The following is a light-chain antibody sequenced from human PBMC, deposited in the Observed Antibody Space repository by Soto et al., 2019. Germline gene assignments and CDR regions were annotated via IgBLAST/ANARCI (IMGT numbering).Light chain of an antibody. CDR3: SSYTTTSTGV. CDR2: EVS. V-gene: IGLV2-14*01. J-gene: IGLJ3*02. Sequence: QSALTQPASVSGSPGQSITISCTDVGYYNYVSWYQQHPGKDPKLMIYEVSRRPSGISNRVSGSKSDNTASLTISGLQAEDEADYYCSSYTTTSTGVFGGGTQLTVL. CDR1: VGYYNY.